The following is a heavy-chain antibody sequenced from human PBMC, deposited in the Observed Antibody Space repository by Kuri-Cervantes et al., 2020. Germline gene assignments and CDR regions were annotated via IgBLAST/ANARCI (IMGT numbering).Heavy chain of an antibody. V-gene: IGHV3-23*01. CDR3: AKDWKNFTIFGVVIRYPGWFDP. Sequence: GGSLRLSCAAAGFTFSSYAMHWVRQAPGKGLEWVSAISGSGGSTYYADSVKGRFTISRDNSKNTLYLQMNSLRAEDTAVYYCAKDWKNFTIFGVVIRYPGWFDPWGQGTLVTVSS. D-gene: IGHD3-3*01. CDR2: ISGSGGST. CDR1: GFTFSSYA. J-gene: IGHJ5*02.